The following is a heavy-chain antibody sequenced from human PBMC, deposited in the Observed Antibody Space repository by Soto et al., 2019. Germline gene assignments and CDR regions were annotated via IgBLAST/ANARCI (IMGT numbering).Heavy chain of an antibody. CDR2: ISHGGEA. J-gene: IGHJ4*02. Sequence: PSETLSLTCPVYDGSVSGYYCTWIRQPPGRGLEWVGEISHGGEANSYRDLKSRVTISGDKSKNQSSLRFNSFNAEDPAVYYCARGDSGSYFDYWGPGTLVTVSS. CDR3: ARGDSGSYFDY. CDR1: DGSVSGYY. V-gene: IGHV4-34*01. D-gene: IGHD6-19*01.